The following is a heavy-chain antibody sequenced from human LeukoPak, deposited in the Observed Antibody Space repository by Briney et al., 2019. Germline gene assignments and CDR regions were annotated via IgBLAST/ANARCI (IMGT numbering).Heavy chain of an antibody. CDR2: MNPNTGHT. J-gene: IGHJ6*03. D-gene: IGHD2-8*01. Sequence: ASVKVSCKTSGYAFTSYDINWVRQAPGQGLEWMGWMNPNTGHTGSAEQFQGRVTMTRNTSISTAYMELSSLKSEDTATYYCARGRTDCNNGVCYSNYYYMAVWGKGTTVTVSS. V-gene: IGHV1-8*01. CDR3: ARGRTDCNNGVCYSNYYYMAV. CDR1: GYAFTSYD.